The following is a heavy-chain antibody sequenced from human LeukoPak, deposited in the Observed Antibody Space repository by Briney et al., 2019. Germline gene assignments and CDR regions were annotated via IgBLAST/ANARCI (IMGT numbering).Heavy chain of an antibody. CDR3: ASLSMVRGVIIQD. Sequence: GGSLRPPCAASGFSFTTYGMHWVRQAPGKGLEWGAVISYDGSNQYYADSVKGRFTVSRDNAKNSLYLQMNSLRDEDTAVYYCASLSMVRGVIIQDWGQGTLVTVSS. D-gene: IGHD3-10*01. V-gene: IGHV3-30*03. CDR2: ISYDGSNQ. CDR1: GFSFTTYG. J-gene: IGHJ4*02.